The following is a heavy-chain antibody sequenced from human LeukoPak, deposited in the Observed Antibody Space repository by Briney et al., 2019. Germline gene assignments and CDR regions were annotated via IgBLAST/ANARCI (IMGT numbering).Heavy chain of an antibody. CDR1: EYSFVSYW. CDR2: IYPGDSDT. J-gene: IGHJ5*02. V-gene: IGHV5-51*01. D-gene: IGHD6-19*01. CDR3: ARQAVAGTKFDP. Sequence: GESLKISCKGSEYSFVSYWIGWVRQMPGKGLEWMGIIYPGDSDTRYSPSFQGQVTMSADKSINTAYLQWSSLKASDTAMYYCARQAVAGTKFDPWGQGTLVTVSS.